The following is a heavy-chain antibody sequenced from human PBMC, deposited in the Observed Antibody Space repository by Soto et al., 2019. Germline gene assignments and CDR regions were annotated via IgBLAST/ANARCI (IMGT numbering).Heavy chain of an antibody. CDR1: GFTFSRYG. V-gene: IGHV3-30*18. CDR3: AKDPALGDRSGPAYYFDY. Sequence: QVQLVESGGGVVQPGRSLRLSCAASGFTFSRYGMHWVRQAPGKGLEWVAVISYDGSNKYYADSVKGRFTISRDNSKNTLYLQMNSLRAEDTAVYYCAKDPALGDRSGPAYYFDYWGQGTLVTVSS. D-gene: IGHD3-22*01. CDR2: ISYDGSNK. J-gene: IGHJ4*02.